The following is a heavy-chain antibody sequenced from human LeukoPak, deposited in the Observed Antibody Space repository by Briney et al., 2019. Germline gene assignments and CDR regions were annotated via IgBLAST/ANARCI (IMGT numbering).Heavy chain of an antibody. D-gene: IGHD4-17*01. CDR2: IYDVGTA. CDR3: ASLKTDYGDYNEVGRYYYYYYGMDV. V-gene: IGHV4-4*02. J-gene: IGHJ6*02. CDR1: RLSISSSNW. Sequence: SETLTLTCAVSRLSISSSNWWSWVRQPPGKGLEWIGAIYDVGTANHNPSRRSRATISVDKSKNQFSLKLSSVTAADTAVYYCASLKTDYGDYNEVGRYYYYYYGMDVWGQGTTVTVSS.